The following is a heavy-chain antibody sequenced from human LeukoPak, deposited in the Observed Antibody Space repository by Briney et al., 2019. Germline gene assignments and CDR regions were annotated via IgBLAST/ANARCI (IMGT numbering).Heavy chain of an antibody. CDR1: GFTFSSYT. CDR3: TRTVRGAAYYYYYYMDV. CDR2: ISGSGGST. D-gene: IGHD3-10*01. J-gene: IGHJ6*03. V-gene: IGHV3-23*01. Sequence: GGSLRLSCAASGFTFSSYTMNWVRQAPGKGLEWVSAISGSGGSTYYADSVKGRFTISRDKSKNTAYLQMNSLKTEDTAVYYCTRTVRGAAYYYYYYMDVWGKGTTVTVSS.